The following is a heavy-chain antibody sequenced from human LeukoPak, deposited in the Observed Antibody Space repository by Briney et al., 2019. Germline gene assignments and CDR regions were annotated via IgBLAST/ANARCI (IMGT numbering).Heavy chain of an antibody. CDR1: GFNFRSLE. V-gene: IGHV3-48*03. CDR2: VCDSGDTK. J-gene: IGHJ4*02. Sequence: GGSLRLSCATSGFNFRSLEMNWVRPAPGKGLEWVSRVCDSGDTKYANSAMGRFTISRDNAKNSLYLQMNNLRAEDTAVYYCARAPYYYGSGSQDYFDYWGQGALVTVSS. D-gene: IGHD3-10*01. CDR3: ARAPYYYGSGSQDYFDY.